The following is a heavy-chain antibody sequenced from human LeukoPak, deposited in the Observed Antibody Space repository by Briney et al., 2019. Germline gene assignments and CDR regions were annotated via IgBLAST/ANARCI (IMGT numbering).Heavy chain of an antibody. J-gene: IGHJ4*02. CDR2: IYYSGST. Sequence: SETLSLTCTVSGGSPSSYYWSWIRQPPGKGLEWIGYIYYSGSTNYNPSLKSRVTISVDTSKNEFSLKLRSVTAVDTAVYYCASQTGYSSSWYNYGGQGTVVTVSS. CDR3: ASQTGYSSSWYNY. V-gene: IGHV4-59*08. D-gene: IGHD6-13*01. CDR1: GGSPSSYY.